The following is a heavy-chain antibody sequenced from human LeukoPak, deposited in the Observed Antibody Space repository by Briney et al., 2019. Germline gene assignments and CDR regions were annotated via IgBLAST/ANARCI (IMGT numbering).Heavy chain of an antibody. D-gene: IGHD3-22*01. CDR3: ARDRSVYYYDSSGYYFLDY. CDR2: IKQDGSEK. J-gene: IGHJ4*02. V-gene: IGHV3-7*01. Sequence: GGSLRLSCAASAFTFSSYWMSWVRQAPGKGLEWVANIKQDGSEKYYVDSVKGRFTISRDNAKNSLYLQMNSLRAEDTAVYYCARDRSVYYYDSSGYYFLDYWGQGTLVTVSS. CDR1: AFTFSSYW.